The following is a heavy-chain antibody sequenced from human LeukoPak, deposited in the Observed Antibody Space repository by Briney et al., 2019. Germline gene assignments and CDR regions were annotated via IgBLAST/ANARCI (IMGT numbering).Heavy chain of an antibody. V-gene: IGHV4-39*01. D-gene: IGHD3-10*02. CDR1: GGSNSSSSYY. Sequence: SETLSLXCTVSGGSNSSSSYYWGWSRQPPGKGLEWIGSIYYSGITYYNPSLKSRVTISVDTSKNQFSLKLSSVTAADTAVYYCARLFSPGNFDYWGQGTLVTVSS. CDR3: ARLFSPGNFDY. J-gene: IGHJ4*02. CDR2: IYYSGIT.